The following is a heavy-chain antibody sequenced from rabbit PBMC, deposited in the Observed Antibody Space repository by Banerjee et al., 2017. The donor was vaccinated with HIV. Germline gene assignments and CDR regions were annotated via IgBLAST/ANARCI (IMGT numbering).Heavy chain of an antibody. CDR3: ARSGYGGYGYGLNL. CDR1: GFSFGSNYY. J-gene: IGHJ4*01. Sequence: QEQLVESGGGLVQPEGSLTLTCTASGFSFGSNYYMCWVRQAPGKGLELIACIYTSGGNTYYASWAKGRFTISKTSSTTVTLQMTSLTAADMATYFCARSGYGGYGYGLNLWGPGTLVTVS. CDR2: IYTSGGNT. D-gene: IGHD6-1*01. V-gene: IGHV1S45*01.